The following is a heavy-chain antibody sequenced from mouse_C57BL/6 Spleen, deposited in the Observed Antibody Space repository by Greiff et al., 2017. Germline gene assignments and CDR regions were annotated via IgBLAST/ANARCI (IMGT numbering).Heavy chain of an antibody. CDR3: ARGLGSNYFMDY. CDR2: INPSNGCT. V-gene: IGHV1-53*01. Sequence: QVQLKQPGTELVKPGASVKLSCKASGYTFTSYWMHWVKQRPGQGLEWIGNINPSNGCTNYNEKFKSKATLTVDKSSSTAYMQLSSLTSEDSAVYYCARGLGSNYFMDYWGQGTSVTVSS. J-gene: IGHJ4*01. D-gene: IGHD2-5*01. CDR1: GYTFTSYW.